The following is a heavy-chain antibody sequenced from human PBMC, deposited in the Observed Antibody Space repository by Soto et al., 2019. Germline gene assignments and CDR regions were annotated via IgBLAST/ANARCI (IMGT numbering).Heavy chain of an antibody. CDR3: ARAMAGLQFGYYYYYGMDV. Sequence: SETLSLTCTVSGGSISSGGYYWSWIRQHPGKGLEWIGYIYDSGSTYYNPSLKSRVTISVDTSKNQFSLKLSSVTAADTAVYSCARAMAGLQFGYYYYYGMDVWGQGTTVTVSS. J-gene: IGHJ6*02. V-gene: IGHV4-31*03. CDR1: GGSISSGGYY. D-gene: IGHD4-4*01. CDR2: IYDSGST.